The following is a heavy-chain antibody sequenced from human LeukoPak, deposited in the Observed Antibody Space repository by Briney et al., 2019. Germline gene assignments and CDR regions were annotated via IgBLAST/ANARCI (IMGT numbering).Heavy chain of an antibody. CDR3: ARLRWAAGDGYYFDY. CDR2: INPGNSDT. D-gene: IGHD6-13*01. CDR1: GYCFTTCW. J-gene: IGHJ4*02. V-gene: IGHV5-51*01. Sequence: KHGESLKISCKGSGYCFTTCWIGWVRQVPGKGLEWMGVINPGNSDTRYSPSFQGQVTISADKSITTAYLQWSSLKASDTAMYYCARLRWAAGDGYYFDYWGQGTPVTVSS.